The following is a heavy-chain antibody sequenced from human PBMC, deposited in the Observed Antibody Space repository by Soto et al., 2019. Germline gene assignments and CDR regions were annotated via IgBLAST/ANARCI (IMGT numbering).Heavy chain of an antibody. J-gene: IGHJ4*02. D-gene: IGHD3-10*01. V-gene: IGHV3-49*04. CDR2: IRTNAYGGTA. CDR3: TRDSMVFGY. Sequence: SGGSLRLSCTASGFTFADYGMTWVRQAPGKGLEWIGFIRTNAYGGTAEYAASVKGRFTISRDDSKSTAYLQMHSLKTEDTAVYYCTRDSMVFGYWGQGTLVTVSS. CDR1: GFTFADYG.